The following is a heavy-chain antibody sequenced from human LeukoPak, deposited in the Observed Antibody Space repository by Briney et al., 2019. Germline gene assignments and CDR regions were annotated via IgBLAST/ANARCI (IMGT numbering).Heavy chain of an antibody. Sequence: HPGGSLRLSCAASGFTFTSYWMSWVRQAPGKGLEWAANIKRDGSEKYYVDSVKGRFTISRDNAKNSLYLQMNSLRAEDTAVYYCAPSITLDYWGQGTLVTVSS. CDR3: APSITLDY. J-gene: IGHJ4*02. D-gene: IGHD1-14*01. V-gene: IGHV3-7*01. CDR1: GFTFTSYW. CDR2: IKRDGSEK.